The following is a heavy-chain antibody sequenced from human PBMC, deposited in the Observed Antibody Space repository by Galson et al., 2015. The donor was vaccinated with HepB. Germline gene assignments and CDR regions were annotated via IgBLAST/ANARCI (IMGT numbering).Heavy chain of an antibody. D-gene: IGHD3-10*01. CDR1: GYTFNSFG. CDR2: ISAYNGHT. J-gene: IGHJ4*02. Sequence: VKVSCKASGYTFNSFGFTWVRQAPGQGLEGMGWISAYNGHTNYVKKLQGRVTMTTDTSTSTAYMELRSMRSDDTAVYYRARVIVYFGSGSTGEADYWGQGTLVTVSS. V-gene: IGHV1-18*04. CDR3: ARVIVYFGSGSTGEADY.